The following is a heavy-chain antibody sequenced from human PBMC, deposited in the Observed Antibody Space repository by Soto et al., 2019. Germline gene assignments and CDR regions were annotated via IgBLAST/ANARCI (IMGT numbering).Heavy chain of an antibody. CDR3: ARDAYCGGDGYGDY. CDR2: ISSSSSYI. CDR1: GFTFSSYS. V-gene: IGHV3-21*01. D-gene: IGHD2-21*02. J-gene: IGHJ4*02. Sequence: EVQLVESGGGLVKPGGSLRLSCAASGFTFSSYSMNWVRQAPGKGLEWVSSISSSSSYIYYADSVKGRFTISRDNAKNSLYLQMNSLRAEDTAVYYCARDAYCGGDGYGDYWGQGTLVTVSS.